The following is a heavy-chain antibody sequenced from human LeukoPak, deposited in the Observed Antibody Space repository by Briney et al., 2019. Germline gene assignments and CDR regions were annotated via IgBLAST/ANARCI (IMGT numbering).Heavy chain of an antibody. Sequence: PGGSLRLSCAASGFTFSTYGMNWVRQAPGKGLEWVSYISSSSSTIYYADSVKGRFTISRDNAKNSLYLQMNSLRVEDTAVYYCARGAMKTNYYHDYFDYWGQGTLVTVSS. D-gene: IGHD1-26*01. CDR2: ISSSSSTI. CDR3: ARGAMKTNYYHDYFDY. J-gene: IGHJ4*02. CDR1: GFTFSTYG. V-gene: IGHV3-48*04.